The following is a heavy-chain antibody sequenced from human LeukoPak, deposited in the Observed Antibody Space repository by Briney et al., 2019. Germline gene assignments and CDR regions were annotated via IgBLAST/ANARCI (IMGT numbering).Heavy chain of an antibody. Sequence: GGSLRLSCAASGFTFSSYWMHWVRQAPGKGLVWVSRINSDGSSTSYADSVKGRFTISRDNAKNTLYLQMNSLKPEDTAVYYCARVAEAAAFDSWGQGTLVTVSS. D-gene: IGHD6-13*01. CDR3: ARVAEAAAFDS. CDR2: INSDGSST. V-gene: IGHV3-74*01. CDR1: GFTFSSYW. J-gene: IGHJ4*02.